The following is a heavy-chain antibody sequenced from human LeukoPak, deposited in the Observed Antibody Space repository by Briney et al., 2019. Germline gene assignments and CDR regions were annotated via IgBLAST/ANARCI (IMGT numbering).Heavy chain of an antibody. J-gene: IGHJ5*02. CDR2: IHYSGST. Sequence: SETLSLTCTVSGGSISSYYWSWIRQPPGKGLEWIGYIHYSGSTNYNPSLKSRVTISVDTSKNQFSLKLSSVTAADTAVYYCAREGGIAVAGLDPWGQGTLVTVSS. V-gene: IGHV4-59*01. CDR1: GGSISSYY. CDR3: AREGGIAVAGLDP. D-gene: IGHD6-19*01.